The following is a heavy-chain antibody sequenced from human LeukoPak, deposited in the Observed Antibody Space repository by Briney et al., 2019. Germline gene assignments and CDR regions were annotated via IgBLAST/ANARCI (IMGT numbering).Heavy chain of an antibody. D-gene: IGHD4/OR15-4a*01. V-gene: IGHV4-59*01. CDR3: VRGPYGASISKWFDP. CDR1: RGSISGYS. J-gene: IGHJ5*02. Sequence: PSETLSLTCTVSRGSISGYSWSWIRQSPGGGLEWIGYIYYSGDTAYNPSLRSRVTLSVDTSKNQFSLQLRSVTTADTAVYYCVRGPYGASISKWFDPWGHGTQVIVSP. CDR2: IYYSGDT.